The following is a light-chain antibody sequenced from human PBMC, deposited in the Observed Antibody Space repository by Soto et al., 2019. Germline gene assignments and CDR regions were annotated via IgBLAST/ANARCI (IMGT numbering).Light chain of an antibody. CDR2: DVS. Sequence: QSVLTQPASVSGSPGQSITISCTGTSSDVGGYNYVSWFQQHPGKAPKLMIFDVSNRPSGVSNRFSGSKSANTAALTISGLQAEDEADYYCSSYSSSSILIFGGGPTLTVL. V-gene: IGLV2-14*01. CDR1: SSDVGGYNY. J-gene: IGLJ2*01. CDR3: SSYSSSSILI.